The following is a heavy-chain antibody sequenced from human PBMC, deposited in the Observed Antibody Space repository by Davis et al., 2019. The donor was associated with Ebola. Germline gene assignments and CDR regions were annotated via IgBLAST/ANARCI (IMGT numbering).Heavy chain of an antibody. CDR1: GFTFSYTE. J-gene: IGHJ6*02. CDR2: IDKSASTT. V-gene: IGHV3-48*03. CDR3: ARDVGVVPAMTLDL. Sequence: GGSLRLSCAISGFTFSYTEMSWVRQAPGKGLEWLSYIDKSASTTYYAESVKGRFTISRDNGKNSLYLQMNSLRVEDTAIYYCARDVGVVPAMTLDLWGPGTAVTVSS. D-gene: IGHD2-21*02.